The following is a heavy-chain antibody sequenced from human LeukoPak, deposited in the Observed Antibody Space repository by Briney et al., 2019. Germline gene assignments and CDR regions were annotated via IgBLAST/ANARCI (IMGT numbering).Heavy chain of an antibody. CDR2: IYTSGST. D-gene: IGHD3-10*01. CDR1: GGSISSGSYY. Sequence: SETLSLTCTVSGGSISSGSYYWSWIRQPAGKGLEWIGRIYTSGSTNYNPSLKSRVTISVDTSKNQFSLKLSSVTAADTAVYYCAREPMVRGVMLDYWGQGTLVTVSS. CDR3: AREPMVRGVMLDY. V-gene: IGHV4-61*02. J-gene: IGHJ4*02.